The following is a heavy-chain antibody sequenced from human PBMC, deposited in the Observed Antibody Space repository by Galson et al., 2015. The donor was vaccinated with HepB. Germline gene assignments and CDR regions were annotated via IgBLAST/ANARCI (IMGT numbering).Heavy chain of an antibody. CDR1: GGTFSSYA. CDR2: IIPIFGTA. CDR3: AAWDYAYNWFDP. J-gene: IGHJ5*02. D-gene: IGHD1-7*01. V-gene: IGHV1-69*13. Sequence: SVKVSCKASGGTFSSYAISWVRQAPGQGLEWMGGIIPIFGTANYAQKFQGRVTITADESTSTAYMELSSLRSEDTAVYYCAAWDYAYNWFDPWGQGTLVTVSS.